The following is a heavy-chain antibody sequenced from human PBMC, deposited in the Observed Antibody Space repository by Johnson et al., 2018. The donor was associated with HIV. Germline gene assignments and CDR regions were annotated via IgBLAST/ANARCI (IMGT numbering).Heavy chain of an antibody. D-gene: IGHD3-10*01. CDR3: ARSWAYYYALTDAFDI. V-gene: IGHV3-11*04. J-gene: IGHJ3*02. CDR1: GFTFSDYY. CDR2: ISSSGSTI. Sequence: QVHLVESGGGLVKPGGSLRLSCAASGFTFSDYYMSWIRQAPGRGLEWVSYISSSGSTIYYADSVKGRFTISRDNAKNSLYLQMNSLRAEDTAVYYCARSWAYYYALTDAFDIWGQGTMVTVSS.